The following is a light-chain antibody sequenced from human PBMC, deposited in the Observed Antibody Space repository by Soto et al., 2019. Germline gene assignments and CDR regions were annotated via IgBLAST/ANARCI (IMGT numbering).Light chain of an antibody. Sequence: QSVLTQPASVSGPPGQSITISCTGTSRDVGAYNFVSWYQQPLGKAPKLMIYGVSYRPSGVSNRFSGSKSGNTASLTISGLQAEDEADYYCSSYTNTNTPVMFGGGTKVTVL. V-gene: IGLV2-14*01. CDR3: SSYTNTNTPVM. CDR2: GVS. J-gene: IGLJ3*02. CDR1: SRDVGAYNF.